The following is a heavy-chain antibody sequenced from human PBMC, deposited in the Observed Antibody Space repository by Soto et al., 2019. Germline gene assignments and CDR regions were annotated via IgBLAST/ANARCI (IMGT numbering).Heavy chain of an antibody. CDR1: GYTFTSYG. CDR2: ISAYNGNT. D-gene: IGHD1-1*01. J-gene: IGHJ4*02. Sequence: VASVKVSCKASGYTFTSYGISWVRQAPGQGLEWMGWISAYNGNTNYAQKLQGRVTMTTDTSTSTAYMELRSLRSDDTAVYYCARVRTDWKDVPVDDWGQGTLVPVAS. V-gene: IGHV1-18*01. CDR3: ARVRTDWKDVPVDD.